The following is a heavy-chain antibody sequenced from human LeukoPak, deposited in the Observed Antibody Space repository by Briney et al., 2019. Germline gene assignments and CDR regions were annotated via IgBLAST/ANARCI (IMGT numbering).Heavy chain of an antibody. CDR2: IYHSGST. Sequence: PSETLSLTCTVSNDSISSGDYYWSWIRQPPGKGLEWIGYIYHSGSTYYNPSLKSRVTISVDRSKNQFSLKLSSVTAADTAVYYCARDDILTLGWFDPWGQGTLVTVSS. CDR1: NDSISSGDYY. D-gene: IGHD3-9*01. V-gene: IGHV4-30-2*01. J-gene: IGHJ5*02. CDR3: ARDDILTLGWFDP.